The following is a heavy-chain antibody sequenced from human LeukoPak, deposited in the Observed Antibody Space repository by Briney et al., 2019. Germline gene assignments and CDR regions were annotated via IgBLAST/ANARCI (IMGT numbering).Heavy chain of an antibody. V-gene: IGHV3-23*01. D-gene: IGHD3-9*01. CDR2: ISGSGGST. CDR1: GFTFSSYA. CDR3: ANLILSWVRYFAWLGPNYYGMDV. Sequence: PGVSLRLFCAASGFTFSSYAMSWVRQAPGKGLEGVSAISGSGGSTYYADSVKGRFTISRDNSKNTLYLQLTRLRAEDTAVYYYANLILSWVRYFAWLGPNYYGMDVWGQGTTVTVSS. J-gene: IGHJ6*02.